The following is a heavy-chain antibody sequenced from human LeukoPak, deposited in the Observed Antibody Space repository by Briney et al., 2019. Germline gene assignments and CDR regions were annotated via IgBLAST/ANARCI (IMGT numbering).Heavy chain of an antibody. CDR3: ARSGYTRFDY. J-gene: IGHJ4*02. V-gene: IGHV3-23*01. CDR2: FSGSGGDT. CDR1: GFTFSSYA. Sequence: HPGGSLRLSCAASGFTFSSYAMSWVRQAPGKGLEWVSSFSGSGGDTYYADSAKGRFTISRDNSKNTLYLQMNSLRAEDTAVYYCARSGYTRFDYWGQGTLVTVSS. D-gene: IGHD5-24*01.